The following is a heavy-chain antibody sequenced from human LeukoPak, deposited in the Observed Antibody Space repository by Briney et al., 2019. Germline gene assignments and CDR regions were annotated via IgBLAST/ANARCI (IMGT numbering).Heavy chain of an antibody. Sequence: SETLSLTCAVYGGSFSGYYWSWIRQPPGKGLEWIGEINHSGSTNYNPSLKSRVTISVDTSKNQFSLKLSSVTAADTAVYYCARESQYYRHAFDIWGQGTMVTVSS. CDR3: ARESQYYRHAFDI. CDR2: INHSGST. CDR1: GGSFSGYY. V-gene: IGHV4-34*01. D-gene: IGHD3-10*01. J-gene: IGHJ3*02.